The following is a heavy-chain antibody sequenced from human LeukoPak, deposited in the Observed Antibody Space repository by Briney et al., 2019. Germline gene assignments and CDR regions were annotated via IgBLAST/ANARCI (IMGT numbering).Heavy chain of an antibody. CDR1: GFTFSSYA. D-gene: IGHD2-21*01. J-gene: IGHJ4*02. CDR2: IRQDESEK. CDR3: ARDSEV. V-gene: IGHV3-7*01. Sequence: GGSLRLSCAASGFTFSSYAMSWVRQAPGKGLEWVAIIRQDESEKYYVDSVKGRFTFSRDNAKNSLYLQMNSLRVGDTAVYYCARDSEVRGQGTLVTVSS.